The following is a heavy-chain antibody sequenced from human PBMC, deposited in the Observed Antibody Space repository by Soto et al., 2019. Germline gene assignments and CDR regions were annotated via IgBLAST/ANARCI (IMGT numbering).Heavy chain of an antibody. CDR3: ARGIVVVVAATHYFDY. CDR2: IYYSGST. Sequence: TSETLSLTCTVSGGSISSYYWSWIRQPPGKGLEWIGYIYYSGSTNYNPSLKSRVTISVDTSKNQFSLKLSSVTAADTAVYYCARGIVVVVAATHYFDYWGQGTLVTVS. CDR1: GGSISSYY. J-gene: IGHJ4*02. D-gene: IGHD2-15*01. V-gene: IGHV4-59*01.